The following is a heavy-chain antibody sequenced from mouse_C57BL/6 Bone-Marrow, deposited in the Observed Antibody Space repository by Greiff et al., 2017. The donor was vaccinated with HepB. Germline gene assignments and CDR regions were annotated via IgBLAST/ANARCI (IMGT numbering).Heavy chain of an antibody. J-gene: IGHJ4*01. D-gene: IGHD1-1*01. CDR1: GYTFTGYW. CDR2: ILPGSGST. Sequence: QVQLQQSGAELMKPGASVKLSCKATGYTFTGYWIAWVKQRPGHGLEWIGEILPGSGSTNYNEKFKSKATFTADTSSNTAYLQLSSLTTEDSAICHCARSHPYKGGSRPYARDQWRKGTADTVCS. V-gene: IGHV1-9*01. CDR3: ARSHPYKGGSRPYARDQ.